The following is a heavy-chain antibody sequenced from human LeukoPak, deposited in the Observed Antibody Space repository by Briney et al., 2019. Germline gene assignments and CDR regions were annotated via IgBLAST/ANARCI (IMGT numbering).Heavy chain of an antibody. J-gene: IGHJ3*02. Sequence: PVASVTVSCKASGYTFTSYDINWGRQAAGQGLEWMGWMNPNSGNTGYAQKFQGRVTITRNTSISTAYMELSSLRSEDTAVYYCARLLGYCSSTSCYDAFDIWGQGTMVTVSS. CDR1: GYTFTSYD. D-gene: IGHD2-2*01. CDR3: ARLLGYCSSTSCYDAFDI. CDR2: MNPNSGNT. V-gene: IGHV1-8*03.